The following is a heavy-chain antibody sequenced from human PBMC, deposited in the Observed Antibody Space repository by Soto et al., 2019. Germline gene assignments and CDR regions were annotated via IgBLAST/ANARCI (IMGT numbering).Heavy chain of an antibody. CDR3: AKDEDESGSYWGPLYYYYGTDV. CDR2: ISGSGGST. D-gene: IGHD3-10*01. CDR1: GFTFSSYA. V-gene: IGHV3-23*01. J-gene: IGHJ6*02. Sequence: GGSLRLSCAASGFTFSSYAMSWVRQAPGKGLEWVSVISGSGGSTYYADSVKGRFTISRDNSKNTLYLQMNSLRAEDTAVYYCAKDEDESGSYWGPLYYYYGTDVWGQGTTVTVSS.